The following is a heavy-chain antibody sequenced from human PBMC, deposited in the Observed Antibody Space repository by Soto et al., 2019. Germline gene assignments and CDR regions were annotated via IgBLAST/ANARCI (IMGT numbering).Heavy chain of an antibody. J-gene: IGHJ4*02. V-gene: IGHV1-2*04. Sequence: QVQLVQSGAEVKKPGASVKVSCKASGYTFTGHYMHWVRQAPGQGLEWMGWINPNSGGTHYAQKFQGWVTMTRDTSISTAYMELSRLRSDDTAVYYCARGGRAIAVAGTVFDYWGQGTLVTVSS. CDR2: INPNSGGT. CDR1: GYTFTGHY. CDR3: ARGGRAIAVAGTVFDY. D-gene: IGHD6-19*01.